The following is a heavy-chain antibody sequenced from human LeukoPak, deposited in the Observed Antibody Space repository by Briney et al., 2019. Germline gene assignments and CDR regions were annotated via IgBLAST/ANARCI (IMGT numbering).Heavy chain of an antibody. J-gene: IGHJ6*03. Sequence: GGSLRLSCAASGSRFEDFAMFWVRQVSGKGLEWVSFISWSGAQLGYADFVEGRFTISRDNAKNSLYLQMNSLRAEDTAVYYCARDRFPYYYYMDVWGKGTTVTVSS. V-gene: IGHV3-9*01. CDR1: GSRFEDFA. CDR2: ISWSGAQL. CDR3: ARDRFPYYYYMDV.